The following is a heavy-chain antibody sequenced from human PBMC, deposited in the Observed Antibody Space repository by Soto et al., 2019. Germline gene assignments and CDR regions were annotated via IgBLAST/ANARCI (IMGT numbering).Heavy chain of an antibody. CDR2: IYHSGST. D-gene: IGHD3-10*01. CDR3: ARDLLWCGELLPHSTDGMDV. Sequence: SETLSLTCAVSGYSISSGYYWCCIRQPPGKGREWIGSIYHSGSTYYNPSLKSRVTISVDTSKNQFSLKLSSVTAADTAVYYCARDLLWCGELLPHSTDGMDVWGQGTTVTVSS. CDR1: GYSISSGYY. V-gene: IGHV4-38-2*02. J-gene: IGHJ6*02.